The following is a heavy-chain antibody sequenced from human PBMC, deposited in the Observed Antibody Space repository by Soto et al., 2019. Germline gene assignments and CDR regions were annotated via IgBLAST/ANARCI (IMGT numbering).Heavy chain of an antibody. CDR1: GGAFSTYP. CDR2: IVPVLGVP. J-gene: IGHJ4*02. CDR3: GRDRYAYGSGSTIDN. V-gene: IGHV1-69*04. D-gene: IGHD3-10*01. Sequence: QVQLVQSGAEVMKPGSSVKVSCMPSGGAFSTYPLSWVRQAPGQVLEWMGRIVPVLGVPNYAQRFQGRVTMTADKDTNTAYLELSSLRFEDTAVYYCGRDRYAYGSGSTIDNWGQGTLVTVSS.